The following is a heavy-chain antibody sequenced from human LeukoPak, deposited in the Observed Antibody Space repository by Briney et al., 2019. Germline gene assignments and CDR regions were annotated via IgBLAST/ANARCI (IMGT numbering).Heavy chain of an antibody. CDR1: GGSISSSSYY. D-gene: IGHD4-17*01. J-gene: IGHJ3*02. V-gene: IGHV4-39*07. CDR2: IYYSGST. Sequence: SETLSLTCTVSGGSISSSSYYWGWIRQPPGKGLEWIGSIYYSGSTYYNPSLKSRVTISVDTSKNQFSLKLSSVTAADTAVYYCARDQTVTPSPHAFDIWGQGTMVTVSS. CDR3: ARDQTVTPSPHAFDI.